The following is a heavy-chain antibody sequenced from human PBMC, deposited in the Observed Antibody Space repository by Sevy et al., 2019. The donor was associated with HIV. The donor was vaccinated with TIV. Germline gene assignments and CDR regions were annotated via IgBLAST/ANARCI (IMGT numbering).Heavy chain of an antibody. J-gene: IGHJ4*02. CDR3: ARGLEYYGDYVSLDY. Sequence: ASVKVSCKASGYTFTSYGISWVRQAPGQGLEWMGWISAYNGNTNYAQKLQGRVTMTTDTSTSTAYMELRSLRSDDTAVYYCARGLEYYGDYVSLDYWGQGTLVTVSS. CDR1: GYTFTSYG. CDR2: ISAYNGNT. V-gene: IGHV1-18*01. D-gene: IGHD4-17*01.